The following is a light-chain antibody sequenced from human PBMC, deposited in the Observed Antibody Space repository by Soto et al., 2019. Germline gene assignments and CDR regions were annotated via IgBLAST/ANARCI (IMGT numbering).Light chain of an antibody. CDR2: EVS. CDR3: SSYTSSSTSYV. CDR1: SSDVGGYNY. V-gene: IGLV2-14*01. J-gene: IGLJ1*01. Sequence: QSALTQPASVSGSPGQSITISCTGTSSDVGGYNYVCWYQQHPGKAPKLMIYEVSNRPSGVSNRFSGSKSGNTASLTISGLQAEDEADYYCSSYTSSSTSYVFGTGTKLTVL.